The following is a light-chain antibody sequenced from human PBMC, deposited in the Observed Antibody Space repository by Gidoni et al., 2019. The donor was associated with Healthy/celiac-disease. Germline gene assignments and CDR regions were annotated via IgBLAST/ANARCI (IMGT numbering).Light chain of an antibody. CDR3: QQSYSTPFT. CDR2: AAS. Sequence: DIQITHSPSSLSASVGDRVTITVRASQSISSYLNWYQQKPGKAPKLLIYAASSLQSGVPSRFSGSGSGTDFTLTISSLQPEDFATYYCQQSYSTPFTFGPGTKVDIK. CDR1: QSISSY. J-gene: IGKJ3*01. V-gene: IGKV1-39*01.